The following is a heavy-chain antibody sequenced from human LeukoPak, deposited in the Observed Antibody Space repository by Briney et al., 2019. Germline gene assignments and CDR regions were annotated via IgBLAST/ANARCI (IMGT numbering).Heavy chain of an antibody. J-gene: IGHJ4*02. V-gene: IGHV4-59*11. Sequence: SEPLSLPSTVSGGSIISHYWSWIRPPPGKGLEWIGFTSYSGNTNYNPSLKSRVTISIDTSKNQLSLKLTSVIAADTAVYYCARAGGRVTAPLDLDYGGQGILVTVSA. CDR3: ARAGGRVTAPLDLDY. D-gene: IGHD2-21*02. CDR2: TSYSGNT. CDR1: GGSIISHY.